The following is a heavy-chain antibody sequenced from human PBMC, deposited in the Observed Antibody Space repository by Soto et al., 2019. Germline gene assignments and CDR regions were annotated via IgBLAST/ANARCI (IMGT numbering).Heavy chain of an antibody. Sequence: QTRSLTWAISGDSVSSNSAAWNLIRQSPSRGLEWLGRTYYRSKWYNDYAVSVKSRITINPDTSKNQFSLQLNSVTPEDTAVYYCARGYYDILTGFNWFDPWGQGTLVTVSS. CDR2: TYYRSKWYN. J-gene: IGHJ5*02. D-gene: IGHD3-9*01. CDR3: ARGYYDILTGFNWFDP. CDR1: GDSVSSNSAA. V-gene: IGHV6-1*01.